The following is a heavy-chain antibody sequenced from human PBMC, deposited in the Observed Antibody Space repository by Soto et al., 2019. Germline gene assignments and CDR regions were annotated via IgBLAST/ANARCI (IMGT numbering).Heavy chain of an antibody. CDR2: IIPIFGTA. Sequence: GASVKVSWKASGGTFSSYAISWVRQAPGQGLEWMGGIIPIFGTANYAQKFQGRVTITADESTSTAYMELSSLRSEDTAVYYCANRDFWSGYPLNYYYYGMDVWGQATTVTVSS. J-gene: IGHJ6*02. V-gene: IGHV1-69*13. D-gene: IGHD3-3*01. CDR3: ANRDFWSGYPLNYYYYGMDV. CDR1: GGTFSSYA.